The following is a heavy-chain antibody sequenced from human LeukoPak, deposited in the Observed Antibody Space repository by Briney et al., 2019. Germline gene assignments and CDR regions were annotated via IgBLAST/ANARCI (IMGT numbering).Heavy chain of an antibody. J-gene: IGHJ5*02. D-gene: IGHD3-3*01. V-gene: IGHV1-69*13. Sequence: AASVKVSCKASGGTFSSYAISWVRQAPGQGLEWMGGIIPIFGTANYAQKFQGRVTITADESTSTAYMELSSLRSEDTAVYYCAAAQGAYYDFWSGYYTSGQSWFDPWGQGTLVTVSS. CDR2: IIPIFGTA. CDR1: GGTFSSYA. CDR3: AAAQGAYYDFWSGYYTSGQSWFDP.